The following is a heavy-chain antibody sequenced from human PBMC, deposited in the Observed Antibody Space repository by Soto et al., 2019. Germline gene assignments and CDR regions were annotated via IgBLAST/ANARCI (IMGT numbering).Heavy chain of an antibody. CDR3: ARAPAPPFYDSSGSWFDP. D-gene: IGHD3-22*01. J-gene: IGHJ5*02. CDR2: IIPIFGTA. CDR1: GGTFSSYA. Sequence: ASVISCKASGGTFSSYAISWVRQAPGQGLEWMGGIIPIFGTANYAQKFQGRVTITADESTSTAYMELSSLRSEDTAVYYCARAPAPPFYDSSGSWFDPWGQGTLVTVSS. V-gene: IGHV1-69*13.